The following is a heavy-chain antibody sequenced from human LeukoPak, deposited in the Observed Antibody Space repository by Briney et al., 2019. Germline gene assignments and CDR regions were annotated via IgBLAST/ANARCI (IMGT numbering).Heavy chain of an antibody. CDR1: GGSISSYY. V-gene: IGHV4-4*07. CDR3: ARSAFLATAPGLYYFDY. Sequence: PSETLSLTCTVSGGSISSYYWSWIRQPAGKGLEWIGHIYNSGSTNYNPSLKGRVTMSVATSKNQFSLHLSSVTAADTAVYYCARSAFLATAPGLYYFDYWGQGTLVAVSS. D-gene: IGHD6-13*01. CDR2: IYNSGST. J-gene: IGHJ4*02.